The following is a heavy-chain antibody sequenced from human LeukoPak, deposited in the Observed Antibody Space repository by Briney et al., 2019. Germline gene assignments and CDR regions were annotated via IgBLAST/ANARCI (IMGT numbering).Heavy chain of an antibody. CDR2: ISSSSSYI. J-gene: IGHJ4*02. CDR3: ARGEESIIGFIGSSWRGYFGY. V-gene: IGHV3-21*01. Sequence: PGGSLRLSCAASGFTFSSYSMNWVRQAPGKGLEWVSSISSSSSYIYYADSVKGRFTISRDNAKNSLYLQMNSLRAEDTAVYYCARGEESIIGFIGSSWRGYFGYWGQGTLVTVSS. CDR1: GFTFSSYS. D-gene: IGHD6-13*01.